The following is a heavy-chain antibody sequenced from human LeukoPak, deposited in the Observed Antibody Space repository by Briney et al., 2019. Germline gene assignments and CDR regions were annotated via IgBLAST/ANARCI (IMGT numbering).Heavy chain of an antibody. D-gene: IGHD4-17*01. J-gene: IGHJ4*02. CDR3: AKDNYGVDY. Sequence: GRSLRLSCAASGFTFSSYGVHWVRQAPGKGLEWVAVISYDGSNKYYADSVKGRFTISRDNSKNTLYLQMNSLRAEDTAVYYCAKDNYGVDYWGQGTLVTVSS. V-gene: IGHV3-30*18. CDR1: GFTFSSYG. CDR2: ISYDGSNK.